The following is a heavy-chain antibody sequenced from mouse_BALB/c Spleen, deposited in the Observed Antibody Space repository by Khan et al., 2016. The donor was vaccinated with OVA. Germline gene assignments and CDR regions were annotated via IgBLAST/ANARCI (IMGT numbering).Heavy chain of an antibody. CDR1: GYTFTNYG. CDR2: INTYTGEP. Sequence: QIQLVQSGPELKKPGETVKISCKASGYTFTNYGMNWVKQAPGKGLKWMGWINTYTGEPTYTGDFKGRFAFSLETSASTAYWQINNLKNEDMATYFCARGASYWYFDVWGAGTTVTVSS. V-gene: IGHV9-1*02. CDR3: ARGASYWYFDV. J-gene: IGHJ1*01.